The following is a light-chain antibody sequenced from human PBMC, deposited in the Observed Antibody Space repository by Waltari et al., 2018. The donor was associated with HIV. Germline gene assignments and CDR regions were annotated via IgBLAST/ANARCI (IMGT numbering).Light chain of an antibody. CDR3: QQYFSPPYT. CDR2: WAS. V-gene: IGKV4-1*01. CDR1: QSLLYSSNNKNY. Sequence: DTVMTQSPDSLAVSLGERASINCKSSQSLLYSSNNKNYLAVYQHKPGQVPKLLIDWASTRESRVPDRFSGSGSGTDFTLTISNLQAEDVAVYFCQQYFSPPYTFGQGTKLEIK. J-gene: IGKJ2*01.